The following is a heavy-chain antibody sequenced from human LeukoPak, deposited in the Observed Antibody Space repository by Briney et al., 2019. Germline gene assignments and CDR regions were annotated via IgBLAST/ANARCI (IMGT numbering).Heavy chain of an antibody. CDR1: GFTFSSYS. D-gene: IGHD4-17*01. J-gene: IGHJ6*03. CDR2: ISSSSSTI. V-gene: IGHV3-48*04. Sequence: GGSLRLSCAASGFTFSSYSMNWVRQAPGKGLERVSYISSSSSTIYYADSVKGRFTISRDNAKNSLYLQMNSLRAEDTAVYYCARGTVTPYYYYMDVWGKGTTVTVSS. CDR3: ARGTVTPYYYYMDV.